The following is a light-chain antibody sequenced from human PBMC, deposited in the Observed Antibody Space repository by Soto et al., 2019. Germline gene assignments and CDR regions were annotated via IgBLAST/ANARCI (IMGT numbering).Light chain of an antibody. CDR3: AVWDDSLNGPV. CDR2: SDN. Sequence: QSVLTQPPSASATPGQRVTISCSGGASNIGRNTVNWYQDLPGTAPKLLISSDNKRPSGVPDRFSGAKSGTSASLAISGLQSEDEADYYCAVWDDSLNGPVFGGGTKVTVL. V-gene: IGLV1-44*01. J-gene: IGLJ3*02. CDR1: ASNIGRNT.